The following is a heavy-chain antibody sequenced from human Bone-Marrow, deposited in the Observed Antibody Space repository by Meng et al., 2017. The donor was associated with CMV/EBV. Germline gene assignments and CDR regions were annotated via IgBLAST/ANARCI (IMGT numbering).Heavy chain of an antibody. Sequence: SGLTFDDYGMSWVRQAPGKGLEWVSGINWNGGSTGYADSVKGRFTISRDNAKNSLYLQMNSLRAEDTALYYCARDHSHYGSGSPIDYWGQGTLVTSPQ. CDR2: INWNGGST. V-gene: IGHV3-20*03. J-gene: IGHJ4*02. CDR3: ARDHSHYGSGSPIDY. CDR1: GLTFDDYG. D-gene: IGHD3-10*01.